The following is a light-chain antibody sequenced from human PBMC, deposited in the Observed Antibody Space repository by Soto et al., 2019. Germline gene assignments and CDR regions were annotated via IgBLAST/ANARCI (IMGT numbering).Light chain of an antibody. Sequence: EVVMTQSPATLSVSPGERATVSCRASESVSSNLAWYQQRPGQAPRLVIYGASTRATGIPARFSGGGSGTEFTLTISSLQAEDFAVYYCQQYNSWPPITFGQGTRLEIK. CDR3: QQYNSWPPIT. V-gene: IGKV3-15*01. J-gene: IGKJ5*01. CDR2: GAS. CDR1: ESVSSN.